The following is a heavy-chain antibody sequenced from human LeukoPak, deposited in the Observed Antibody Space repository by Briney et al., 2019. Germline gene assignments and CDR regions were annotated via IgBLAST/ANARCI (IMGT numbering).Heavy chain of an antibody. J-gene: IGHJ6*03. Sequence: GASVKVSCKASGYTFTSYDINWVRQATGQGLEWMGWMNPNSGNTGYAQKFQGRVTMTRNTSISTAYMELSSLRSEDTAVYYCARRDHMYYDFWSGYYSYYMDVWGKGTTVTVSS. V-gene: IGHV1-8*01. CDR2: MNPNSGNT. D-gene: IGHD3-3*01. CDR1: GYTFTSYD. CDR3: ARRDHMYYDFWSGYYSYYMDV.